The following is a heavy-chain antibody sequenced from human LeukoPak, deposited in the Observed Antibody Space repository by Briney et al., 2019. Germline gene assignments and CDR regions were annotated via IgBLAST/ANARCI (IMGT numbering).Heavy chain of an antibody. CDR3: ARLLRFPGYDFWSGSHEVNYFDY. V-gene: IGHV5-51*01. CDR1: GYSFTSYW. Sequence: GESLKISCKGSGYSFTSYWIGWVRQMPGKGLEWMGIIYPGDSDTRYSPSFQGQVTISADKSISTAYLQWSSLKASDTAMYYCARLLRFPGYDFWSGSHEVNYFDYWGQGTLVTVSS. J-gene: IGHJ4*02. D-gene: IGHD3-3*01. CDR2: IYPGDSDT.